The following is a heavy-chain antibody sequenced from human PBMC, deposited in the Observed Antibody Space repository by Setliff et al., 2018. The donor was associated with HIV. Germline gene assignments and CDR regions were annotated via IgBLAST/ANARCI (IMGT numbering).Heavy chain of an antibody. CDR3: ARDRPGGSGYYYYYYGMDV. J-gene: IGHJ6*02. D-gene: IGHD3-22*01. CDR1: GGTFSSYA. V-gene: IGHV1-18*01. Sequence: GASVKVSCKASGGTFSSYAISWVRQAPGQGLEWMGWIATYSDETSYAQNLQGRVTMTTDTSTSTAYMELRSLRSDDTAVYYCARDRPGGSGYYYYYYGMDVWGQGTTVT. CDR2: IATYSDET.